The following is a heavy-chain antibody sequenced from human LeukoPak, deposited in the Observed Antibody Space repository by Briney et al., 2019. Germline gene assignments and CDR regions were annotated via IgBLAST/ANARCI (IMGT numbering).Heavy chain of an antibody. Sequence: SETLSLTRTVSGYSISSGYYWGWIRQPPGKGLEWIGSIYHSGSTYYNPSLKSRVTISVDTSKNQFSLKLSSVTAADTAVYYCARADYSSTWSHDYYYMDVWGKGTTVTVSS. CDR3: ARADYSSTWSHDYYYMDV. CDR1: GYSISSGYY. J-gene: IGHJ6*03. CDR2: IYHSGST. V-gene: IGHV4-38-2*02. D-gene: IGHD6-13*01.